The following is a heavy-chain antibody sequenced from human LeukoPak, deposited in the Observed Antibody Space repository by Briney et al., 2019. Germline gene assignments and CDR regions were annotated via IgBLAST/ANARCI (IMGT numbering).Heavy chain of an antibody. D-gene: IGHD5-12*01. CDR2: INPNSGGT. J-gene: IGHJ4*02. V-gene: IGHV1-2*06. CDR3: ARDFWAGYSGYDPLDY. Sequence: GASVKVSCKASGYTFTGYYMHWVRQAPGQGLEWMGRINPNSGGTNYAQKFQGRVTMTRDTSISTAYMELSRLRSDDTAVYYCARDFWAGYSGYDPLDYWGQGTLVTVSS. CDR1: GYTFTGYY.